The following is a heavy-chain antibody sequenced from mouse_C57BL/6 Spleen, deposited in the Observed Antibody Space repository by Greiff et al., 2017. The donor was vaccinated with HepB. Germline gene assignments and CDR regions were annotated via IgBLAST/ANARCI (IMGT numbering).Heavy chain of an antibody. CDR2: IYPGDGDT. D-gene: IGHD4-1*01. J-gene: IGHJ3*01. Sequence: VQLQQSGPELVKPGASVKISCKASGYAFSSSWMNRVKQRPGKGLEWIGRIYPGDGDTNYNGKFKGKATLTADKSSSTAYMQLSSLTSEDSAVYFCARPSGTWFAYWGQGTLVTVSA. CDR1: GYAFSSSW. CDR3: ARPSGTWFAY. V-gene: IGHV1-82*01.